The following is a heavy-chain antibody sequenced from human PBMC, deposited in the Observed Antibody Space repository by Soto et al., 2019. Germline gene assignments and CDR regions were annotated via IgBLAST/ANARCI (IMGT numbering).Heavy chain of an antibody. Sequence: QVQLVQSGAEVKKPGSSVKVSCKASGGTFSSYTISWVRQAPGQGLEWMGRIIPILGIANYAQKFQGRVTITADKSTSTAYMELSSLRSEDTAVYYCARDKGSAAAILLDYWGQGTLVTVSS. CDR2: IIPILGIA. V-gene: IGHV1-69*08. D-gene: IGHD2-2*01. CDR3: ARDKGSAAAILLDY. J-gene: IGHJ4*02. CDR1: GGTFSSYT.